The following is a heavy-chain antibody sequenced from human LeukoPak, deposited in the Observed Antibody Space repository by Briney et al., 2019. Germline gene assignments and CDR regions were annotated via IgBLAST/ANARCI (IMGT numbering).Heavy chain of an antibody. CDR3: ARDREGRITMVRGLDY. V-gene: IGHV3-7*01. D-gene: IGHD3-10*01. CDR2: IKQDGSEK. Sequence: GGSLRLSCAASGFTFSSYWMSWVRQAPGKGMEWVANIKQDGSEKYYVDSVKGRFTISRDNAKNSLYLQMNSLRAEDTAVYYCARDREGRITMVRGLDYWGQGTLVTVSS. CDR1: GFTFSSYW. J-gene: IGHJ4*02.